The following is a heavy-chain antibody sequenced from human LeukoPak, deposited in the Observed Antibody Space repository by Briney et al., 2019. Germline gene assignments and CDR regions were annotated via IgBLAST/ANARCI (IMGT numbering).Heavy chain of an antibody. CDR2: IGGSGGST. D-gene: IGHD3-22*01. J-gene: IGHJ4*02. CDR3: AKDPYYYDSSGRYYFDY. V-gene: IGHV3-23*01. CDR1: GFTFSSYA. Sequence: GGSLRLSCAASGFTFSSYAMSWVRQAPGKGLEWVSAIGGSGGSTYYADSVKGRFTISRDNSKNTLYLQMNSLRAEDTAVYYCAKDPYYYDSSGRYYFDYWGQGTLVTVSS.